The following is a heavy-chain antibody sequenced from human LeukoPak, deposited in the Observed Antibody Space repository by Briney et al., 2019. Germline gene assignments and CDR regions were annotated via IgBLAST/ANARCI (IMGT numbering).Heavy chain of an antibody. CDR1: GYTFTGYY. Sequence: ASVKVSCKASGYTFTGYYMHWVRQAPGQGLEWMGWINPNSGGTIYAQKFQGRVTMTRDTSIGTAYMELSRLRSDDTAVYYCARGAHYHDSSEGFDYWGQGTLVTVSS. V-gene: IGHV1-2*02. CDR3: ARGAHYHDSSEGFDY. J-gene: IGHJ4*02. CDR2: INPNSGGT. D-gene: IGHD3-22*01.